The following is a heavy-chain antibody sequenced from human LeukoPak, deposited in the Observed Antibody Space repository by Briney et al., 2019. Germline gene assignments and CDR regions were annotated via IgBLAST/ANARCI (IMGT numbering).Heavy chain of an antibody. V-gene: IGHV3-23*01. J-gene: IGHJ4*02. CDR3: AKLEGSWTDH. Sequence: GGSLRVSCEASGFAFANQGMIWVRQVQGKGLDWVSAIGGSGATTYYADSVKGRFTISRDNSKNTMYLRMNSLRADDTAVYYCAKLEGSWTDHWGQGILVNVFS. D-gene: IGHD3/OR15-3a*01. CDR2: IGGSGATT. CDR1: GFAFANQG.